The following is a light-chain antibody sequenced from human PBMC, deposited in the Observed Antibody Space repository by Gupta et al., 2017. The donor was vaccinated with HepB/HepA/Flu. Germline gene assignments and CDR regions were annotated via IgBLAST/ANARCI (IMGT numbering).Light chain of an antibody. CDR1: SSDIGTHNY. J-gene: IGLJ1*01. Sequence: QSALTQPASVSGSPGQSITISCTGTSSDIGTHNYVSWYQQNPGKAPKLIIHDVSDRPSGVSNRFSGSKSGNTASLTISGLQAEDEADYYCCSSSSSSTLYVFGTGPEVTVL. V-gene: IGLV2-14*01. CDR2: DVS. CDR3: CSSSSSSTLYV.